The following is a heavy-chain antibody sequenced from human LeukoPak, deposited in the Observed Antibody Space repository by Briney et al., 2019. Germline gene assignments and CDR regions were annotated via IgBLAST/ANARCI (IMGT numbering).Heavy chain of an antibody. CDR1: GGTFSSYA. D-gene: IGHD4-17*01. J-gene: IGHJ4*02. V-gene: IGHV1-69*05. CDR2: IIPIFGTA. Sequence: ASVKVSCKASGGTFSSYAISGVRQAPGQGLEWMGGIIPIFGTANYAQNFQRRVTITTDESTSTAYMELSSLRSEDTAVYYCAREDYGDYHRPKPGFDYWGQGTLVTVSS. CDR3: AREDYGDYHRPKPGFDY.